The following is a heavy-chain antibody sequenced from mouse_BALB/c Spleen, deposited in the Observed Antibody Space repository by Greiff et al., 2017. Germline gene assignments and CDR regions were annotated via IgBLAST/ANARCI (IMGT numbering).Heavy chain of an antibody. J-gene: IGHJ4*01. V-gene: IGHV5-6*01. CDR1: GFTFSSYG. CDR2: ISSGGSYT. Sequence: EVKVIESGGDLVKPGGSLKLSCAASGFTFSSYGMSWVRQTPDKRLEWVATISSGGSYTYYPDSVKGRFTISRDNAKNTLYLQMSSLKSEDTAMYYCARLRDYDGYLFYAMDYWGQGTSVTVSS. CDR3: ARLRDYDGYLFYAMDY. D-gene: IGHD2-3*01.